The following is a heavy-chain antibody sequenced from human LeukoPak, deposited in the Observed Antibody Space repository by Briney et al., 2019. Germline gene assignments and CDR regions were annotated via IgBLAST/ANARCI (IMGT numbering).Heavy chain of an antibody. CDR2: IYYSGST. J-gene: IGHJ4*02. D-gene: IGHD3-3*01. V-gene: IGHV4-39*07. Sequence: SETLSLTCTVSGGSISSSSYYWGWIRQPPGKGLEWIGSIYYSGSTYYNPSLKSRVTISVDTSKNQFSLKLSSVTAADTAVYYCARKEWVPYYFDYWGQGTLVTVSS. CDR1: GGSISSSSYY. CDR3: ARKEWVPYYFDY.